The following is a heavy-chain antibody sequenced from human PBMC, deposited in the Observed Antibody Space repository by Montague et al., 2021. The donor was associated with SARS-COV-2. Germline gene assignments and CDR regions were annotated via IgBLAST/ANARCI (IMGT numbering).Heavy chain of an antibody. CDR1: GGSISSSSYY. Sequence: SETLSLTCTVSGGSISSSSYYWGWIRQPPGKGLEWIGSIYYSGSTYYNPPLKSRVTISVDTSKNQFSLKLSSVTAADTAVYYCARQGDIVVVVAATEIHYYYGMDVWGQGTTVTVSS. V-gene: IGHV4-39*01. D-gene: IGHD2-15*01. CDR2: IYYSGST. J-gene: IGHJ6*02. CDR3: ARQGDIVVVVAATEIHYYYGMDV.